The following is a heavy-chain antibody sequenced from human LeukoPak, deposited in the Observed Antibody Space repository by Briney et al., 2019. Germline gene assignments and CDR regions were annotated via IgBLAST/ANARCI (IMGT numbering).Heavy chain of an antibody. CDR1: GGSISSGGYY. CDR3: RRGTPVSVDY. CDR2: IYFSEST. J-gene: IGHJ4*02. Sequence: AQTLSLTCTLSGGSISSGGYYWSWIRQHPGKGLEWMGYIYFSESTYYNPPLKSRVTISVATTKQQFSLQLSSVTAADAAVYYCRRGTPVSVDYWGQGTLVTVSS. D-gene: IGHD2-15*01. V-gene: IGHV4-31*03.